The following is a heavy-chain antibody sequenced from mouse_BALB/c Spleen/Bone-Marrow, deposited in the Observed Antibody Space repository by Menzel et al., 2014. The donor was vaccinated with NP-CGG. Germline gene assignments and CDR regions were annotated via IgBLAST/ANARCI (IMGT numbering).Heavy chain of an antibody. CDR2: INPGSGGT. CDR1: GYAFTNYL. CDR3: ARDGDYDEGYAMHY. D-gene: IGHD2-4*01. V-gene: IGHV1-54*01. Sequence: LVESGAELVRPGTSVKVSCKASGYAFTNYLIEWVKQRPGQGLEWIGVINPGSGGTNYNEKFKGKATLTADKSSSTAYMQLSSLTSDDSAVYFCARDGDYDEGYAMHYWRQGTSVTVSS. J-gene: IGHJ4*01.